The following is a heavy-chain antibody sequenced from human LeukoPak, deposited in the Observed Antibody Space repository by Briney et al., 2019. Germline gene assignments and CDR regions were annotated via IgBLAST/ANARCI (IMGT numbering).Heavy chain of an antibody. V-gene: IGHV3-23*01. J-gene: IGHJ5*02. CDR2: ISGSGGST. CDR3: AKGQNSASGSYQNNWFDP. CDR1: GFTFSSNS. D-gene: IGHD3-10*01. Sequence: GGSLRLSCAASGFTFSSNSMSWVRQAPGKGLEWVSSISGSGGSTYYAGSVKDRFTISRDNSKNTLFLQMNTLNADDTAVYYCAKGQNSASGSYQNNWFDPWGQGTLVTVSS.